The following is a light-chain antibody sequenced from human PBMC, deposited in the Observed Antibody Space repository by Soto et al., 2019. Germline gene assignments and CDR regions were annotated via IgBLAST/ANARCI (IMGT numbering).Light chain of an antibody. CDR2: EVS. J-gene: IGLJ1*01. V-gene: IGLV2-14*01. CDR1: SSDVGGSNY. Sequence: QSALTQPASVSGSPGQSITISCTGTSSDVGGSNYVSWYQQHPGKAPKLMIYEVSNRPSGVSNRFSGSKSGNTASLTISGLQAEDEADYYCSSYTSSNTLVFGTGTKLTVL. CDR3: SSYTSSNTLV.